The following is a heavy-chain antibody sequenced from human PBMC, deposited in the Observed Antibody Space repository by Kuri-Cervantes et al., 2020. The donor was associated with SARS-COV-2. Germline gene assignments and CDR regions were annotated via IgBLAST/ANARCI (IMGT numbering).Heavy chain of an antibody. D-gene: IGHD3-3*01. Sequence: GESLKIYCAASGFTFSSYGMHWVRRAPGKGLVWVAVISYDGSNKYYAYSVKGRFTISRDNSKNTLYLQMNSLRFDDTTVYYCATARFDFWGGYSWGGAFDIWGQGTMVTVSS. CDR1: GFTFSSYG. V-gene: IGHV3-30*19. J-gene: IGHJ3*02. CDR2: ISYDGSNK. CDR3: ATARFDFWGGYSWGGAFDI.